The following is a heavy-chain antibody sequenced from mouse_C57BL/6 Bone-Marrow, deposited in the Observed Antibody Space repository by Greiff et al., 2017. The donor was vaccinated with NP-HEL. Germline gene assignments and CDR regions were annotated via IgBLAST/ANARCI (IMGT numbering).Heavy chain of an antibody. CDR2: INPGSGGT. V-gene: IGHV1-54*01. D-gene: IGHD1-1*01. CDR3: ARDPVVPYAMDY. Sequence: QVQLQQSGAELVRPGPSVKVSCKASGYAFTNYLIEWVKQRPGQGLEWIGVINPGSGGTNYNEKFKGKATLTADKSSSTAYMQLSSLTSEDSAVYFCARDPVVPYAMDYWGQGTSVTVSS. J-gene: IGHJ4*01. CDR1: GYAFTNYL.